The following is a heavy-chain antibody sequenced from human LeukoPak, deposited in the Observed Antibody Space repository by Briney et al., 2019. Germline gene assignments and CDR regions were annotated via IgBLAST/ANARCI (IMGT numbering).Heavy chain of an antibody. D-gene: IGHD6-13*01. Sequence: GGSLRLSCAASGFTFSSYAMSWVRQAPGEGLEWVLAISGSGGSTYYADSVKGRFTISRDNSKNTLYLQMNSLRAEDTAVYYCAKSPTTGYSSSANWFDPWGQGTLVTVYS. V-gene: IGHV3-23*01. CDR1: GFTFSSYA. CDR3: AKSPTTGYSSSANWFDP. CDR2: ISGSGGST. J-gene: IGHJ5*02.